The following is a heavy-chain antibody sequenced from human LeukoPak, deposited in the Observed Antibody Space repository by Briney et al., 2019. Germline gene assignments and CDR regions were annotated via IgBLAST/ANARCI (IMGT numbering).Heavy chain of an antibody. Sequence: ASVKVSCKASGYTFTSYGISWVRQAPGQGLEWMGCINTYNGNTNYAQKLQGRVTMTTDTSKSTAYMELRSLRADDTAVYYCARDIGYSSGLIYYYYGMDVWGQGTTVTVSS. J-gene: IGHJ6*02. CDR1: GYTFTSYG. V-gene: IGHV1-18*01. CDR2: INTYNGNT. CDR3: ARDIGYSSGLIYYYYGMDV. D-gene: IGHD6-19*01.